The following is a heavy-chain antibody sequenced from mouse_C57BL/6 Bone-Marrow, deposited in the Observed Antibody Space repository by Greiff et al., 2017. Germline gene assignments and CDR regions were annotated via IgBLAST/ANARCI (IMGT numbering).Heavy chain of an antibody. CDR3: TRRDCGSSFYWYFDV. CDR2: IYPGNSDT. J-gene: IGHJ1*03. V-gene: IGHV1-5*01. D-gene: IGHD1-1*01. Sequence: EVQLQQSGTVLARPGASVKMSCKTSGYTFTSYWMHWVKQRPGQGLEWIGAIYPGNSDTSYNQKFKGKAKLTAVTSASTAYMELSSLTNENSAVYYCTRRDCGSSFYWYFDVWGTGTTVTVSS. CDR1: GYTFTSYW.